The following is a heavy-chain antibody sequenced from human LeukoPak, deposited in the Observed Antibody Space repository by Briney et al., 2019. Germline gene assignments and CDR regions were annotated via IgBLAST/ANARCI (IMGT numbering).Heavy chain of an antibody. CDR1: GGSISSGDYY. J-gene: IGHJ4*02. D-gene: IGHD1-1*01. CDR2: IYYSGST. V-gene: IGHV4-30-4*08. Sequence: SETLSLTCTVSGGSISSGDYYWSWIRQPPGKGLEWIGYIYYSGSTYYNPSLKSRVTISVDTSKNQFSLKLSSVTAADTAVYYCASSRGSVQLERQFDYWGQGTLVTVSS. CDR3: ASSRGSVQLERQFDY.